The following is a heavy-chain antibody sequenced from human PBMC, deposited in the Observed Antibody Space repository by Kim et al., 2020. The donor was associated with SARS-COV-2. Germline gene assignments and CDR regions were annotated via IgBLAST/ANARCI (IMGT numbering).Heavy chain of an antibody. V-gene: IGHV7-4-1*02. Sequence: ASVKVSCKDSGYTFTTYAMCWLRQAPGQGLEWMGWINTNTGNPTYVQGLAGRFIFSVDTSVSTAYLEISSLNVEDTAVYYCARDVHVSGSYPLKYWGQGTLVSVSS. D-gene: IGHD3-10*01. J-gene: IGHJ4*02. CDR1: GYTFTTYA. CDR2: INTNTGNP. CDR3: ARDVHVSGSYPLKY.